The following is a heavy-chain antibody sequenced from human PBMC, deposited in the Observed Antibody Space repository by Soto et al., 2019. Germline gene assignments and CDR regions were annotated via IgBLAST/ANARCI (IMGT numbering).Heavy chain of an antibody. CDR2: IYYSGST. CDR3: ARAYGGFDNGLDV. Sequence: QVQLQESGPGLVKPSETLSLTCTVSGDSIRSYYWTWIRQPPGKGLELIGYIYYSGSTRYNPSLKSRVTISVDMSKNQFSLKLSSVIAAVTAVYYCARAYGGFDNGLDVWGQGTAVTVSS. D-gene: IGHD5-12*01. J-gene: IGHJ6*02. V-gene: IGHV4-59*01. CDR1: GDSIRSYY.